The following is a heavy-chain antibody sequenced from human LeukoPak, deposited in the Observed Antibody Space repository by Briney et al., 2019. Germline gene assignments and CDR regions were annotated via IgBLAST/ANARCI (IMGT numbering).Heavy chain of an antibody. V-gene: IGHV4-39*07. D-gene: IGHD3-9*01. J-gene: IGHJ6*03. CDR1: GGSISLSYYY. Sequence: SETLSLTCSVSGGSISLSYYYWGWIRQPPGEALEWIGSVYYSGTTSYNPSLKSRVTISVDTSKNQFSLKLSSVTAADTAVYYCARVDDILTGSMDVWGKGTTVTISS. CDR3: ARVDDILTGSMDV. CDR2: VYYSGTT.